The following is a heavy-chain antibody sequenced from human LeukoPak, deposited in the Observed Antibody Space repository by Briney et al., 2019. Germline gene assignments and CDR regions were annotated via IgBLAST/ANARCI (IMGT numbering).Heavy chain of an antibody. V-gene: IGHV1-18*01. Sequence: EASVKVSCKASGYTFTSYDINWVRQATGQGLEWMGWISAYNGNTNYAQKLQGRVTMTTDTSTSTAYMELRSLRSDDTAVYYCARDYVQLRPPGYWGQGTLVTVSS. CDR3: ARDYVQLRPPGY. CDR2: ISAYNGNT. CDR1: GYTFTSYD. D-gene: IGHD5-18*01. J-gene: IGHJ4*02.